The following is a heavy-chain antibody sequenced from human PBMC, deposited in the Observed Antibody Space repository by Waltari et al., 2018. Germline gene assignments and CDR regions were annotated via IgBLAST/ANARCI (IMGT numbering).Heavy chain of an antibody. D-gene: IGHD2-8*01. CDR1: GGSISGYY. CDR2: TYISGRT. J-gene: IGHJ4*02. CDR3: ARDRNIVLMVYEGYYFDY. Sequence: QLHLQESGPGLVKPSETLSLTCTVSGGSISGYYWSWIRQPAGKGLEWIGRTYISGRTNYNPSLESRVTMSVYTSKNQFSLRLTSVTAADTAVYYCARDRNIVLMVYEGYYFDYWGQGTLVTVSS. V-gene: IGHV4-4*07.